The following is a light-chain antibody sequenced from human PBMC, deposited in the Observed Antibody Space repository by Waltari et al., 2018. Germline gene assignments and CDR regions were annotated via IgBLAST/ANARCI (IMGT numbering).Light chain of an antibody. Sequence: EIVLTQSPGTLSLAAGERATLSCRASESVSNYLAWYQQKPGQSPTLLIYDTSKRATGIPGRFSGSGYGTDFTLTINNLEAEDFALYYCQQGVILPLTFGGGTKV. CDR1: ESVSNY. CDR3: QQGVILPLT. CDR2: DTS. J-gene: IGKJ4*01. V-gene: IGKV3-11*01.